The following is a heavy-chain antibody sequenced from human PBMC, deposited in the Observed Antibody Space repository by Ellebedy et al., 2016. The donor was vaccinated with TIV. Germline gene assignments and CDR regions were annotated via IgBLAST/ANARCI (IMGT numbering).Heavy chain of an antibody. Sequence: GGSLRLSCAASGFTFNTYWMSWVRQAPGKGLEWVANIKQDGTQKYYADSVRGRFTISRDNAKNSLFLQMNSLRAEDTAVYYCASDTLMGVTDSYFDYWGQGSLVTVSS. J-gene: IGHJ4*02. CDR1: GFTFNTYW. V-gene: IGHV3-7*03. CDR2: IKQDGTQK. D-gene: IGHD1-26*01. CDR3: ASDTLMGVTDSYFDY.